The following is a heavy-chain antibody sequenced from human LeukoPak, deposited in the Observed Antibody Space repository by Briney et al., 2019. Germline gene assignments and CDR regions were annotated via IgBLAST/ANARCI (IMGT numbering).Heavy chain of an antibody. CDR1: GGSISSYY. CDR3: ARHPIGATPRFYFDY. J-gene: IGHJ4*02. V-gene: IGHV4-59*08. Sequence: PSETLSLTCTVSGGSISSYYWSWIRQPPGKGLEWVGYIYYSGSTNYNPSLKSRVTISVDTSKNQFSLKLSSVTAADTAVYYCARHPIGATPRFYFDYWGQGTLVTVSS. D-gene: IGHD1-26*01. CDR2: IYYSGST.